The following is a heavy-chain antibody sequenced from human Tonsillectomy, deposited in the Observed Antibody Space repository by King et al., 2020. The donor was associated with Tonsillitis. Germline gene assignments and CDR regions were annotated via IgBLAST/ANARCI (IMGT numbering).Heavy chain of an antibody. V-gene: IGHV3-53*04. CDR1: GFTVSSNY. J-gene: IGHJ6*02. CDR3: ARAWVTQDWNYVDYYSGMDL. D-gene: IGHD1-7*01. Sequence: VQLVESGGGLVQPGRSLRLSCAASGFTVSSNYMSWVRQAPGKGLEWVSVIYSGGSTYYADSVRGRFTISRHNSKNTLYLQMNSLRAEDPAVYYCARAWVTQDWNYVDYYSGMDLWGRGTTVTVSS. CDR2: IYSGGST.